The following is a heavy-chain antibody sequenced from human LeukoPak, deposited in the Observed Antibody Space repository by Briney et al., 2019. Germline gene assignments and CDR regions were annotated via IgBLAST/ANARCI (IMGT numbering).Heavy chain of an antibody. Sequence: ASVKVSCKASGYTFTGYYMHWVRQAPGQGLEWMGWINPNSGGTNYAQKFQGRVTMTRDTSISTAYMELSRLRSDDPAVYYCARGVGDKLYYYYYMDVGGKGTTVTVSS. CDR2: INPNSGGT. D-gene: IGHD4-17*01. CDR3: ARGVGDKLYYYYYMDV. CDR1: GYTFTGYY. V-gene: IGHV1-2*02. J-gene: IGHJ6*03.